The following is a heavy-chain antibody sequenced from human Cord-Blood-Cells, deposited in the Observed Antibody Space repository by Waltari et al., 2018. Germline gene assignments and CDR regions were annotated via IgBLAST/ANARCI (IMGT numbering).Heavy chain of an antibody. CDR1: GFTFSSYS. J-gene: IGHJ4*02. D-gene: IGHD1-20*01. V-gene: IGHV3-21*01. Sequence: DVQLVESGGGLVKIGGSMRLSCAASGFTFSSYSMNWVRQATGKGLEWVSSISSSSSYIYYADSVKGRFTISRDNAKNSLYLQMNSLRAEDTAVYYCARGSGGITGTYLDYWGQGTLVTVSS. CDR2: ISSSSSYI. CDR3: ARGSGGITGTYLDY.